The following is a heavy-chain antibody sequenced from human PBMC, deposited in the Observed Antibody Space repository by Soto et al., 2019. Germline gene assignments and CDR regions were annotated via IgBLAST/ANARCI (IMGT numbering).Heavy chain of an antibody. Sequence: SETLSLTCTVSGGSISSYYWSWIRQPPGKGLEWIGYIYYSGSTNYNPSLKSRVTISVDTSKNQFSLKLSSVSAADTAVYYCARDSGKAAAGPLNFDYWGQGTLVTVSS. CDR2: IYYSGST. CDR1: GGSISSYY. D-gene: IGHD6-13*01. V-gene: IGHV4-59*01. CDR3: ARDSGKAAAGPLNFDY. J-gene: IGHJ4*02.